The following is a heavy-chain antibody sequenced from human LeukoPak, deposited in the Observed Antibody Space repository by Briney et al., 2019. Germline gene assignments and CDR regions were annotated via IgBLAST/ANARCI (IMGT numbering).Heavy chain of an antibody. J-gene: IGHJ6*03. CDR2: MNPNSGNT. Sequence: ASVKVSCKASGYTFTSYDMNWVRQATGQGLEWMGWMNPNSGNTGYAQKFQGRVTMTRNTSISTAYMELSSLRSEDTAVYYCARVLGVITGYYYYMDVWGKGTTVTVSS. V-gene: IGHV1-8*01. CDR1: GYTFTSYD. CDR3: ARVLGVITGYYYYMDV. D-gene: IGHD3-10*01.